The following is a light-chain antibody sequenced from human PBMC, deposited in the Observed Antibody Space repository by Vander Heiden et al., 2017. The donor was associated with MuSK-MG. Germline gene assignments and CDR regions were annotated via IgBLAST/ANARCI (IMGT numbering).Light chain of an antibody. V-gene: IGLV3-1*01. Sequence: SYELTQPPSVSVSPGQTAHIPCSGDKLGDKYACWYQQKPGQSPVLVIYQESKRPSGIPERFSGSNSGNTATLTISGTQAMDEAEYYWQAWDSSTAVFGGGTKLTVL. CDR2: QES. J-gene: IGLJ2*01. CDR1: KLGDKY. CDR3: QAWDSSTAV.